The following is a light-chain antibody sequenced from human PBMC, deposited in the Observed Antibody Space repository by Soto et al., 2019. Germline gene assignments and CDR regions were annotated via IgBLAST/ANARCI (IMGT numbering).Light chain of an antibody. Sequence: QSVLTQPPSVSAAPGQKVTISCSGSSNNIGNNYVSRYQQLPGTAPKLLIYDNNKRPSGIPDRFSGSKSGTSATLGITGLQTGDEADYYCGTWDSSLSAGGVFGGGTKLTDL. J-gene: IGLJ3*02. CDR1: SNNIGNNY. V-gene: IGLV1-51*01. CDR3: GTWDSSLSAGGV. CDR2: DNN.